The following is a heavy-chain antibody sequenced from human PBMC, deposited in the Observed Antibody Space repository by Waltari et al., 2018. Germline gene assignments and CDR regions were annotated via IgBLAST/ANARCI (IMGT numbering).Heavy chain of an antibody. J-gene: IGHJ6*02. V-gene: IGHV4-59*08. CDR1: GGSINNYF. Sequence: QVQLQGSGPGLVKPSETLSLTCSVSGGSINNYFWNWIRQPPGKGLQWIGYIRHTGDTQCYPAIKNRVTIAVDMSKDQFSLKLYSVSATDSAVCFCARWDSPGQYFGVLGQGTPVSVSS. D-gene: IGHD3-9*01. CDR2: IRHTGDT. CDR3: ARWDSPGQYFGV.